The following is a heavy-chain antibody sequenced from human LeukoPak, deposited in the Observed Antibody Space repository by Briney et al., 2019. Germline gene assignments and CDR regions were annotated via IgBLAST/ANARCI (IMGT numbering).Heavy chain of an antibody. CDR3: ARDLGAAGWTSSGWFRTPDY. J-gene: IGHJ4*02. CDR1: GYPFTNYG. Sequence: ASVKVSCKASGYPFTNYGISWVRQVPGQGLEWMGWISNYNGYTKYADKFQGRVTVTTDTSTTTAHMELRSLRSGDTAVYYCARDLGAAGWTSSGWFRTPDYWGQGTLVTVSS. CDR2: ISNYNGYT. D-gene: IGHD6-19*01. V-gene: IGHV1-18*01.